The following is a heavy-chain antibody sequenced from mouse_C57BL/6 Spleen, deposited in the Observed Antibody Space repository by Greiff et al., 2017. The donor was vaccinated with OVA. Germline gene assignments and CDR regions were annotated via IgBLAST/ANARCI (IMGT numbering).Heavy chain of an antibody. J-gene: IGHJ4*01. CDR1: GYAFSSSW. CDR3: ARDGNYVYAMDY. CDR2: IYPGDGDT. V-gene: IGHV1-82*01. D-gene: IGHD2-1*01. Sequence: QVQPQQSGPELVKPGASVKISCKASGYAFSSSWMNWVKQRPGKGLEWIGRIYPGDGDTNYNGKFKGKATLTADKSSSTAYMQLSSLTSEDSAVYFCARDGNYVYAMDYWGQGTSVTVSS.